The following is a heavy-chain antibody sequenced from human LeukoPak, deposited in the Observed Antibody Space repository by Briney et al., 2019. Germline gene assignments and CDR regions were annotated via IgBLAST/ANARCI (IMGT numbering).Heavy chain of an antibody. Sequence: ASVTVSCKASGYTFTGYYMHWVRQAPGQGLEWMGWINPNNGGTSYAQKFQGRVTMTRDTSISTAFMELNRLRSDDTAVYYCAEGQNWNYGGWAYYFDYWGQGTLVTVSS. D-gene: IGHD1-7*01. CDR3: AEGQNWNYGGWAYYFDY. J-gene: IGHJ4*02. CDR2: INPNNGGT. CDR1: GYTFTGYY. V-gene: IGHV1-2*02.